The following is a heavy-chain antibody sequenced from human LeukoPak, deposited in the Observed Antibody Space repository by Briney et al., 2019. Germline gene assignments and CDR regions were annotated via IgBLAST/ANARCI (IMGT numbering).Heavy chain of an antibody. CDR1: GYTFTGYY. D-gene: IGHD3-22*01. CDR3: ARGSSSSGYYYSTNP. Sequence: ASVKVSCKASGYTFTGYYVHWVRQAPGQGLEWMGWINPNSGGTNYAQKFQGRVTMTRDTSISTAYMELSRLRSDDTAVYYCARGSSSSGYYYSTNPWGQGTLVTVSS. V-gene: IGHV1-2*02. J-gene: IGHJ5*02. CDR2: INPNSGGT.